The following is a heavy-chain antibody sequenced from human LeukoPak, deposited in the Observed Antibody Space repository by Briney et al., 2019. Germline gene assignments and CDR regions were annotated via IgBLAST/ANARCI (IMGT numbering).Heavy chain of an antibody. Sequence: PSETLSLTCAVYGGSFSGYYWSWIRQPPGKGLEWIGEINHSGSTNYNPSLKSRVTISVDTSKNQFSLKLSSVTAADTAVYYCARHDSGSSSLLDPFDYWGQGTLVTVSS. J-gene: IGHJ4*02. CDR1: GGSFSGYY. V-gene: IGHV4-34*01. D-gene: IGHD6-13*01. CDR2: INHSGST. CDR3: ARHDSGSSSLLDPFDY.